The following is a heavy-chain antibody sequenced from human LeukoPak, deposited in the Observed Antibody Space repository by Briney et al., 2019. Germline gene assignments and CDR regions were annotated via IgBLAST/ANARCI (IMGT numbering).Heavy chain of an antibody. CDR1: GFTFSNYE. V-gene: IGHV3-48*03. D-gene: IGHD6-13*01. Sequence: PGGSLRLSCAASGFTFSNYEMHWVRQAPGKGLEWVSYISRSGSTKYYADSVKGRFPISRDNAKNSLYLQMSSLRAEDTAVYYCARDYIASLWGQGTMVTVSS. CDR3: ARDYIASL. CDR2: ISRSGSTK. J-gene: IGHJ3*01.